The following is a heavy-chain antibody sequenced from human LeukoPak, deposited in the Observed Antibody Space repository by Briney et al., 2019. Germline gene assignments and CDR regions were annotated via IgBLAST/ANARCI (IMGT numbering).Heavy chain of an antibody. CDR1: GGSISNYF. CDR2: INHSGST. CDR3: ARATTFYYDSSGYYPH. D-gene: IGHD3-22*01. V-gene: IGHV4-34*01. J-gene: IGHJ4*02. Sequence: SETLSLTCTVSGGSISNYFWNWIRQTPGKGLEWIGEINHSGSTNYNPSLKSRVTISVDTSKNQFPLKLSSVTAADTAVYYCARATTFYYDSSGYYPHWGQGTLVTVSS.